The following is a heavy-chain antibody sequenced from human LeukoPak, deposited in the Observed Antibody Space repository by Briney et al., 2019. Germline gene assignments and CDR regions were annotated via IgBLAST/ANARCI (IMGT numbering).Heavy chain of an antibody. J-gene: IGHJ4*02. V-gene: IGHV3-23*01. CDR2: ISGSGGST. D-gene: IGHD3-3*01. CDR1: GFTFSSYA. Sequence: PGGSLRLSCAASGFTFSSYAMSWVRQAPGKGLEWVSAISGSGGSTYYADSVKGRFTISRDNSKNTLYLQMNSLGAEDTAVYYCAKGYYDFWSGYSGLDYWGQGTLVTVSS. CDR3: AKGYYDFWSGYSGLDY.